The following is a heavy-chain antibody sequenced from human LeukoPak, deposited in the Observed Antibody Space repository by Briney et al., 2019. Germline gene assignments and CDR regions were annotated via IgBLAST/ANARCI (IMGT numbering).Heavy chain of an antibody. CDR3: AKQGQRKFDY. D-gene: IGHD1-14*01. CDR1: GFTFSSYG. CDR2: IRYDGSNK. J-gene: IGHJ4*02. V-gene: IGHV3-30*02. Sequence: SGGSLRLSCAASGFTFSSYGMHWLRQAPGKGREWVAFIRYDGSNKYYADFVKGRFTISRDNSKNTLYLQMNSLRAEETAVYYCAKQGQRKFDYWGQGTLVTVSS.